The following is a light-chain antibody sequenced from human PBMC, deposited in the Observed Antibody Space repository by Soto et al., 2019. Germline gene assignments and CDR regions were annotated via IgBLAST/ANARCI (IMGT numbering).Light chain of an antibody. J-gene: IGKJ1*01. CDR2: KAS. Sequence: DIQMTQSPSTLSASVGDRVTITCRASQSISSWLAWHQQKPGKAPKLLIYKASSLESGVPSRFSGSGSGTEFTLTISSLQPDDFESYYCQQYNSYWTFGQGTKVEIK. CDR1: QSISSW. CDR3: QQYNSYWT. V-gene: IGKV1-5*03.